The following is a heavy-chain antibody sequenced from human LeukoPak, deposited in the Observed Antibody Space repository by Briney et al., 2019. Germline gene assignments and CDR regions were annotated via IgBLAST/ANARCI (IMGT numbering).Heavy chain of an antibody. V-gene: IGHV4-38-2*02. Sequence: SETLSLTCTVSGYSISSGYYWGWIRQPPGKGLEWIGSIYHSGSTYYNPSLKSRVTISVDTSKNQFSLKLSSVTAADTAMYYCARVSRGNSVGGDYWGQGTLVTVSS. D-gene: IGHD4-23*01. CDR3: ARVSRGNSVGGDY. CDR2: IYHSGST. J-gene: IGHJ4*02. CDR1: GYSISSGYY.